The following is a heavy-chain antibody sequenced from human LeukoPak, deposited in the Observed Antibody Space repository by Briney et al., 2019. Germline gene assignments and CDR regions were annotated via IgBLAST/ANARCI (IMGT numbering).Heavy chain of an antibody. CDR1: GYTFTSYY. J-gene: IGHJ4*02. Sequence: ASVKVSCKASGYTFTSYYMHWVRQAPGQGLEWMGIINPSGGSTSYAQKFKGKVTMTRDTSTSTVYMELSSLRSEDTAVYYCARDLDYYDSSGTLDYWGQGTLVTVSS. CDR2: INPSGGST. CDR3: ARDLDYYDSSGTLDY. D-gene: IGHD3-22*01. V-gene: IGHV1-46*01.